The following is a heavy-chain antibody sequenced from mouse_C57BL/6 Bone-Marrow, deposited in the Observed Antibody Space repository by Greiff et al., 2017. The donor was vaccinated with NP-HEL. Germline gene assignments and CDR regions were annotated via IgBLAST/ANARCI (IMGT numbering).Heavy chain of an antibody. Sequence: EVQLQQSGPELVKPGASVKISCKASGYTFTDYYMNWVKQSHGQSLEWIGDINPNTGGNSYNQKFKGKATLTVDKSSSTAYMELRSLTSEDSAVYYCARATYYDYDGAMDFWGQGTSVTVSS. CDR1: GYTFTDYY. CDR3: ARATYYDYDGAMDF. D-gene: IGHD2-4*01. CDR2: INPNTGGN. J-gene: IGHJ4*01. V-gene: IGHV1-26*01.